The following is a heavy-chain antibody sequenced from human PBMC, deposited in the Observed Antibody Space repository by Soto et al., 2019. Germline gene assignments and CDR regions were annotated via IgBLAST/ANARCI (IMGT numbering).Heavy chain of an antibody. V-gene: IGHV1-69*02. D-gene: IGHD3-3*01. CDR2: IIPILGIA. CDR1: GGTFSSYT. CDR3: ARVLNTIFGVEDYYYYMDV. J-gene: IGHJ6*03. Sequence: QVPLVQSGAEVKKPGSSVKVSCKASGGTFSSYTISWVRQAPGQGLEWMGRIIPILGIANYAQKFQGRVTITADKSTSTAYMELSSLRSEDTAVYYCARVLNTIFGVEDYYYYMDVWGKGTTVTVSS.